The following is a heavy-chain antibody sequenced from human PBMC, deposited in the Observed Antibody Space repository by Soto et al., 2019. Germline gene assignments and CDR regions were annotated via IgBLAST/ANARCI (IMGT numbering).Heavy chain of an antibody. CDR1: GFTLSSYR. CDR2: ISSSSSYI. D-gene: IGHD5-18*01. Sequence: GGSLRLSCAASGFTLSSYRMNWVRQAPGKGLEWVSSISSSSSYIYYADSVKGRFSISRDTSKNTVSLQMNSLRAEDTAIYYCAKEYGHGYWYFDYWGQGTLVTVSS. CDR3: AKEYGHGYWYFDY. V-gene: IGHV3-21*01. J-gene: IGHJ4*02.